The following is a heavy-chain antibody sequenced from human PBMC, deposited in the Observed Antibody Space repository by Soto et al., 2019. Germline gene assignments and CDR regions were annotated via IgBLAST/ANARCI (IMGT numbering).Heavy chain of an antibody. CDR2: IRSSSDYI. V-gene: IGHV3-21*01. CDR3: ARLYGNYARDV. D-gene: IGHD2-8*01. J-gene: IGHJ6*02. Sequence: EVQLVESGGGLVKPGGSLRLSCAASGFTFSSYSMNWVRQAPGKGLEWVSSIRSSSDYIYHADSVKGRFTIARDNAENSLYLQMNSLRAEDTAVYYCARLYGNYARDVWGQGTTVTVSS. CDR1: GFTFSSYS.